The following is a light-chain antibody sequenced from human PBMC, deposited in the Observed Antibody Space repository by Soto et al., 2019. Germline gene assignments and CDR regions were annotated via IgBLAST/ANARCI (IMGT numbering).Light chain of an antibody. CDR2: GAS. V-gene: IGKV3-20*01. CDR3: QQYGSAPWT. CDR1: QSVSSSY. J-gene: IGKJ1*01. Sequence: EIVLTQSPGTLSLSPGDRATLSCRASQSVSSSYLAWYQQKPDQAPRLLIYGASIRATGIPDRFSGSGSGTDFTLTISRLEPEDFAVYYCQQYGSAPWTFGQGTKVEIK.